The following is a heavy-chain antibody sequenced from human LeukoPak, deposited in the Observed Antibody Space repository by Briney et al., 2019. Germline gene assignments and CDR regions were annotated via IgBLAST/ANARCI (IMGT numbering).Heavy chain of an antibody. J-gene: IGHJ6*03. CDR2: ITDSGRT. CDR3: ARRWNYGRNYYIDA. CDR1: GGSFSNYY. Sequence: PSETLSLTCAVYGGSFSNYYWSWIRQPPGQGLEWIGEITDSGRTNYNPSLMSRVTVSLDTSKNQFSLRLTSVTATDPAVYYCARRWNYGRNYYIDAWGKGATVSVSS. V-gene: IGHV4-34*01. D-gene: IGHD1-7*01.